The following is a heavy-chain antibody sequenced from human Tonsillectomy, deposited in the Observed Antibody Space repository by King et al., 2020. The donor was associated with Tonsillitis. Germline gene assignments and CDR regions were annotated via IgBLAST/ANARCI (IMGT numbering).Heavy chain of an antibody. V-gene: IGHV3-30*18. CDR3: AKDMNTYCDSSGEIDY. D-gene: IGHD3-22*01. CDR2: ISYDGNNK. CDR1: GFTFSSYG. J-gene: IGHJ4*02. Sequence: VQLVESGGGVVQPGRSLRLSCAASGFTFSSYGMHWVRQAPGKGLEWVAVISYDGNNKYYADSVKGRFTISRDTSKNTLYLQMNSLRAEDTAVYYCAKDMNTYCDSSGEIDYWGQGTLVTVSS.